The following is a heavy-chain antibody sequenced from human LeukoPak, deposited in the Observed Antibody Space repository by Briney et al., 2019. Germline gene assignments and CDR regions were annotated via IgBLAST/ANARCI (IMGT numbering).Heavy chain of an antibody. V-gene: IGHV4-39*01. CDR2: IYYSRST. Sequence: SETLSLTCTVSGGSISSSSYYWGWIRQPPGKGLEWIGSIYYSRSTYYNPSLKSRVTISVDTSKNQFSLKLSSVTAADTAVYYCARPPVYDSSGYYLSDWYFDLWGRGTLVSVSS. D-gene: IGHD3-22*01. J-gene: IGHJ2*01. CDR1: GGSISSSSYY. CDR3: ARPPVYDSSGYYLSDWYFDL.